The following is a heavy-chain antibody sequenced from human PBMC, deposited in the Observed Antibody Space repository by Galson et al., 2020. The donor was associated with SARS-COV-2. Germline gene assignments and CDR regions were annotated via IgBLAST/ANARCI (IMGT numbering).Heavy chain of an antibody. V-gene: IGHV4-39*01. CDR2: IYYSGSI. Sequence: SETLSLTCTVSGGSISSSTDYWGWIRQPPGKGLEWIGSIYYSGSIYYNPSLKSRVTISVDTSKNEFSLRLNSVTAADTAVYYCARHLSSNRYGCYYYGMDVWGQGTTVPVSS. D-gene: IGHD6-13*01. CDR1: GGSISSSTDY. J-gene: IGHJ6*02. CDR3: ARHLSSNRYGCYYYGMDV.